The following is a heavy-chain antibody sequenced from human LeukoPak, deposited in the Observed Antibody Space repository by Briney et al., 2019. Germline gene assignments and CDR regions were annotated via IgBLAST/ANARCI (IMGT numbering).Heavy chain of an antibody. CDR2: ISGSGGST. CDR1: GFTFSSYA. J-gene: IGHJ4*02. CDR3: AKAGITIFGVVPDGDYFDY. D-gene: IGHD3-3*01. V-gene: IGHV3-23*01. Sequence: GGSLRLSCAASGFTFSSYAMSWVRQAPGKGLEWVAVISGSGGSTYYADSVKGRLTICRENSKNTLYLQMNSLRAEDTAVYYCAKAGITIFGVVPDGDYFDYWGQGTLVTVSS.